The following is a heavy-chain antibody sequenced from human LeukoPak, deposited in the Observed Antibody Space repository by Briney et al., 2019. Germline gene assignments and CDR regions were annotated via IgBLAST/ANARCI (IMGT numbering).Heavy chain of an antibody. CDR1: GFTFSSSA. J-gene: IGHJ6*02. CDR2: ISNNGGYT. V-gene: IGHV3-23*01. Sequence: GGSLRLSCAASGFTFSSSAMSWVRQAPGKGLEWVSVISNNGGYTYYADSVQGRFTISRDNSKNTLYLQMNSLRADDTAIYYCARNQQLGGHSYYYYGMDVWGQGTTVTVSS. CDR3: ARNQQLGGHSYYYYGMDV. D-gene: IGHD3-16*01.